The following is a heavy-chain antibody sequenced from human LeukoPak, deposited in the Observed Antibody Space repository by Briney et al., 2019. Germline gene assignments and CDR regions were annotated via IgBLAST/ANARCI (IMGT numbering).Heavy chain of an antibody. CDR3: ARGYSGYDYVDY. D-gene: IGHD5-12*01. J-gene: IGHJ4*02. Sequence: GASVKASCKASGYTFTDYFIHWVRQAPGQGLEWMGWINPNSGGTNYAQKFQDRVTMTRDTSISTASMDLSRLRSDDTALYYCARGYSGYDYVDYWGQGTLVTVSS. CDR1: GYTFTDYF. V-gene: IGHV1-2*02. CDR2: INPNSGGT.